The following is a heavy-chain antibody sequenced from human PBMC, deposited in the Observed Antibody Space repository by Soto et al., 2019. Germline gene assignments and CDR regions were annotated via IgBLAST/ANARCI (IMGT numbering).Heavy chain of an antibody. Sequence: EVQLLESGGGLVQPGGSLRLSCAASGFTFSSYAMSWVRQAPGKGLEWVSAISGSGGSTYYADSVKGRFTISRDNSKNTLYLQMNSLRAEDTAVYYCAKTGSGSYYLGYYFDYWGQGTLVTVSS. CDR2: ISGSGGST. CDR3: AKTGSGSYYLGYYFDY. CDR1: GFTFSSYA. J-gene: IGHJ4*02. D-gene: IGHD3-10*01. V-gene: IGHV3-23*01.